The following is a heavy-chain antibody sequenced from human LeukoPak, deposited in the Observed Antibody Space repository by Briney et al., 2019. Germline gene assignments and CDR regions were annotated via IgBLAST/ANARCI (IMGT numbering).Heavy chain of an antibody. D-gene: IGHD4-17*01. V-gene: IGHV4-34*01. CDR1: GGSFSGYY. CDR2: INHSGST. CDR3: ARRALEDYGDYALDY. Sequence: PSETLSLTCAVYGGSFSGYYWSWIRQPPGKGLEWIGEINHSGSTNYNPSLKSRVTISVDTSKNQFSLKLSSVTAADTAVYYCARRALEDYGDYALDYWGQGTLVTVSS. J-gene: IGHJ4*02.